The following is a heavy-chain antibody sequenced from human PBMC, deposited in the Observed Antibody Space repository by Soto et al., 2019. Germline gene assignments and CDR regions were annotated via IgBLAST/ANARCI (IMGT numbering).Heavy chain of an antibody. CDR2: IRSGGSPI. D-gene: IGHD3-22*01. CDR1: GFKLDDFN. Sequence: QLAESGGGLVQPGGSLRLSCAASGFKLDDFNMNWVRQAPGKGLEWVAYIRSGGSPIYYAESVKGRFTISRDNAKNSVYLQMNSLRDEDTAVYYCASDEYYYDSTNYPRWGQGTLVTVSS. CDR3: ASDEYYYDSTNYPR. V-gene: IGHV3-48*02. J-gene: IGHJ4*02.